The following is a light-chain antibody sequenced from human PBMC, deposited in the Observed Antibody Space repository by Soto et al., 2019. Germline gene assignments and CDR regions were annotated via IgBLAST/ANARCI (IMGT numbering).Light chain of an antibody. CDR1: QSISSW. J-gene: IGKJ5*01. CDR2: DAS. Sequence: DIQMTQSPSTLSAYVGDRVTLTCRASQSISSWLAWYQQKPGKAPKLLIYDASSLESGVPSRFSGSGSGTDFTFTISSLQPEDIATYYCQQYDNLPITFGQGTRLEIK. CDR3: QQYDNLPIT. V-gene: IGKV1-5*01.